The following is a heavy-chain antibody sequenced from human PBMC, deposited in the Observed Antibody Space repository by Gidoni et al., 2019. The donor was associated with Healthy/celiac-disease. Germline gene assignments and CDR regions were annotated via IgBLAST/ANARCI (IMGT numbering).Heavy chain of an antibody. CDR1: GFTFSSYS. J-gene: IGHJ4*02. V-gene: IGHV3-21*01. D-gene: IGHD6-13*01. Sequence: EVQLVESGGGLVKPGGSLRLSCAASGFTFSSYSMNWVRQAPGKGLEWVSSISSSSSYIYYADSVKGRFTISRDNAKNSLYLQMNSLRAEDTAVYYCARGRIAADPFDYWGQGTLVTVSS. CDR3: ARGRIAADPFDY. CDR2: ISSSSSYI.